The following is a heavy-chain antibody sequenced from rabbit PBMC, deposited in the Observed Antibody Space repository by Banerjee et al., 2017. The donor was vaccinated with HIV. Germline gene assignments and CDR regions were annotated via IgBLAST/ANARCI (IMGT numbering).Heavy chain of an antibody. CDR1: GVSFSGSSY. Sequence: QEQLVESGGGLVKPGTSLTLTCIASGVSFSGSSYMCWVRQAPGKGLEWIACIDSGSSGFTYFANWAKGRFTISKTASTTVTLHMTSLTAADTATYFCARGSYGELHYGAFDLWGPGTLVTVS. V-gene: IGHV1S45*01. CDR3: ARGSYGELHYGAFDL. J-gene: IGHJ4*01. D-gene: IGHD6-1*01. CDR2: IDSGSSGFT.